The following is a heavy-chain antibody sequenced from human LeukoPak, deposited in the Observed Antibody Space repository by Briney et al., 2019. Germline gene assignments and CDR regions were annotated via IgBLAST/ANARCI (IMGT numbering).Heavy chain of an antibody. CDR1: GFTFSSYW. Sequence: PGGSLRLSCAASGFTFSSYWMSWVRQAPGKGLEWVAVIWYDGSNKYYADSVKGRFTISRDNSKNTLYLQMNSLRAEDTAVYYCAKAGRTTVTNPYFDYWGQGTLVTVSS. J-gene: IGHJ4*02. CDR2: IWYDGSNK. V-gene: IGHV3-33*08. D-gene: IGHD4-17*01. CDR3: AKAGRTTVTNPYFDY.